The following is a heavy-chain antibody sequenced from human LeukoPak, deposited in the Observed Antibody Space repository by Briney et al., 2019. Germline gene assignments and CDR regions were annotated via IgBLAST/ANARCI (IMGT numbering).Heavy chain of an antibody. CDR3: ARDTRYSSAWYDN. J-gene: IGHJ5*02. CDR1: GYTFTSYG. CDR2: ITDYNRNT. D-gene: IGHD2-15*01. V-gene: IGHV1-18*01. Sequence: SVKVSCKASGYTFTSYGISWVRQAPGQGLEWMGWITDYNRNTYYAQKFQGRVTMTIDTSTSTAYMELRSLRSDDTAVYYCARDTRYSSAWYDNWGQGTLVTVSS.